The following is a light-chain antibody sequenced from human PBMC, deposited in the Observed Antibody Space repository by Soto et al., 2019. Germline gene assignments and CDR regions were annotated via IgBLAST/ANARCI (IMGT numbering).Light chain of an antibody. CDR2: GAS. CDR3: QQYGSPPQT. V-gene: IGKV3-20*01. CDR1: QSVSSSY. Sequence: EIVLTQSPGTLSLSPGERATLPCRASQSVSSSYLAWYQQKPGQAPRLLIYGASSRATGIPDRISGSGSGTDFTLTISRLEPEDFAVYYCQQYGSPPQTFGQGTKVDIK. J-gene: IGKJ1*01.